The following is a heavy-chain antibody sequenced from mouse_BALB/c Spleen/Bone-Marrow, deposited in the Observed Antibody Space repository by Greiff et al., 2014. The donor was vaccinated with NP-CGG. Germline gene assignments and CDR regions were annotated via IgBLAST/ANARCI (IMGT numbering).Heavy chain of an antibody. V-gene: IGHV5-6*01. CDR3: ARLTPDYAMDY. J-gene: IGHJ4*01. CDR2: ISSGGSYT. CDR1: GFTFSNYG. Sequence: DVQLQESGGDLVKPGGSLKLSCAASGFTFSNYGMSWVRQTPDKRLEWVATISSGGSYTYFPDSVKGRFTISRDNAKNTLYLQMNSLKSEDAAMYYSARLTPDYAMDYWGQGTSVTVSS. D-gene: IGHD1-3*01.